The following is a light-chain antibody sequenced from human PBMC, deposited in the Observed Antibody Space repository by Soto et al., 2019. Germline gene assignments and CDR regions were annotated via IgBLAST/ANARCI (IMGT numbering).Light chain of an antibody. Sequence: QSVLTQPASVSGSPGQSITLSCTGTSSDVGSYNPVSWYQQHPGKAPKLMIYEGNKRPSGVSNRFSGSKSGNTASLTISGLQAEDEADYYCCSFAGSNTFVFGTGTKVTVL. CDR2: EGN. V-gene: IGLV2-23*03. J-gene: IGLJ1*01. CDR1: SSDVGSYNP. CDR3: CSFAGSNTFV.